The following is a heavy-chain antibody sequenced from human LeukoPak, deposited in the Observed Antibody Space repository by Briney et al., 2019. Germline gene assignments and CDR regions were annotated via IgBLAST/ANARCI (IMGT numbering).Heavy chain of an antibody. V-gene: IGHV1-2*04. CDR1: GYTFTGYY. D-gene: IGHD1-14*01. J-gene: IGHJ4*02. CDR2: INPNSGGT. Sequence: ASVNVSCTASGYTFTGYYMHWVRQAPGQGLEWMGWINPNSGGTNYAQKFQGWVTMTRDTSISTAYMELSRLRSDDTAVYYCARDIGRNQFDYWGQGTLVTVSS. CDR3: ARDIGRNQFDY.